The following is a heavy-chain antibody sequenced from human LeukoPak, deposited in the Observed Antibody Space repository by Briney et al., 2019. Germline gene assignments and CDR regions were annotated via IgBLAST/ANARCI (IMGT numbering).Heavy chain of an antibody. CDR2: IYTSGST. D-gene: IGHD5-18*01. CDR1: GGSISSNY. V-gene: IGHV4-4*07. CDR3: ARNVDTALLGGYYFDY. J-gene: IGHJ4*02. Sequence: SETLSLTYTVSGGSISSNYWSWIRQPAGKGLEWIGRIYTSGSTNYNPSLKSRVTMSLDTSKNHFSLKLSSVTAADTAVYYCARNVDTALLGGYYFDYWGQGTLVTVSS.